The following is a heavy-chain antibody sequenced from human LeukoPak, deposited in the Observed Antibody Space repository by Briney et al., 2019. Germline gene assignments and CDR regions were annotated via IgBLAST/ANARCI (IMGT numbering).Heavy chain of an antibody. CDR2: INPFSGGT. CDR1: GYSFTDYY. J-gene: IGHJ4*02. V-gene: IGHV1-18*04. Sequence: GASVKVSCKASGYSFTDYYIHWVRQAPGQGLEWMGWINPFSGGTKYAQKLQGRVTMTTDTSTSTAYMELRSLRSDDTAVYYCARAAYVWGSYRLDYWGQGTLVTVSS. D-gene: IGHD3-16*02. CDR3: ARAAYVWGSYRLDY.